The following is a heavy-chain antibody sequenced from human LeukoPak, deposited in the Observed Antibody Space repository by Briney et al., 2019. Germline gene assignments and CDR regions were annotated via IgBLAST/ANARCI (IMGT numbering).Heavy chain of an antibody. CDR1: GFTFTSSA. CDR3: AADGTYYDILTGYYLQVPFDG. CDR2: IVVGSGNT. V-gene: IGHV1-58*01. Sequence: SAKVSCKASGFTFTSSAVQWVRQARGQRLEWIGWIVVGSGNTNYAQKFQERVTITRDMSTSTAYMELSSLRSEDTAVYYCAADGTYYDILTGYYLQVPFDGWGQGTLVTVSS. J-gene: IGHJ4*02. D-gene: IGHD3-9*01.